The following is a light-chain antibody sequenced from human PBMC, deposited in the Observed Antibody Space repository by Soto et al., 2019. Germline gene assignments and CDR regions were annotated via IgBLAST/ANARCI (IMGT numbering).Light chain of an antibody. CDR3: LQHNDYPWT. J-gene: IGKJ1*01. CDR1: QDIRNN. V-gene: IGKV1-17*01. CDR2: AAS. Sequence: DIQMTQSPSSLSASVGDRVTITCRASQDIRNNLDWYQQKPGKAPKRLIYAASSLQSGVPSRFSGSGSGTEFTLTISSLQPEAFATYYCLQHNDYPWTFGQGTKVDIK.